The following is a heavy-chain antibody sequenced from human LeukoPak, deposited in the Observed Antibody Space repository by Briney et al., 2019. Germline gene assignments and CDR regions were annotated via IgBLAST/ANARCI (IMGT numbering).Heavy chain of an antibody. V-gene: IGHV4-38-2*01. CDR3: ASFSYGPFDY. J-gene: IGHJ4*02. CDR2: IYHSGST. CDR1: GYSISSGYY. D-gene: IGHD3-10*01. Sequence: PSETLSLTCAVSGYSISSGYYWGWIRQPPGKGLGWIGSIYHSGSTYYNPSLKSRVTISVDTSKNQFSLKLSSVTAADTAVYYCASFSYGPFDYWGQGTLVTVSS.